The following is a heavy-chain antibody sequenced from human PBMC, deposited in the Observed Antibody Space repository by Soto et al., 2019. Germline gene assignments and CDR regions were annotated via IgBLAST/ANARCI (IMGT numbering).Heavy chain of an antibody. D-gene: IGHD3-3*01. CDR3: AKVPTYYVFWSGYYSFDY. V-gene: IGHV3-30*18. CDR1: GFTFSSYG. CDR2: ISYDGSNK. Sequence: QVQLVESGGGVVQPGRSLRLSCAASGFTFSSYGMHWVRQAPGKGLEWVAVISYDGSNKYYADSVKGRFTISRDNSKNTWYLQRNSRRVGDTSFYYCAKVPTYYVFWSGYYSFDYWGQGTLVTVSS. J-gene: IGHJ4*02.